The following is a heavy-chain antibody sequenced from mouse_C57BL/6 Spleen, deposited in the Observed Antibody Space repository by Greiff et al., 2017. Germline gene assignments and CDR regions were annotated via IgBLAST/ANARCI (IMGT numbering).Heavy chain of an antibody. D-gene: IGHD1-1*01. J-gene: IGHJ2*01. CDR1: GFTFSSYG. CDR2: ISSGGSYT. CDR3: ARIYYYGSSPYYFDY. V-gene: IGHV5-6*02. Sequence: EVKLVESGGDLVKPGGSLKLSCAASGFTFSSYGMSWVRQTPDKRLEWVATISSGGSYTYYPDSAKGRFTISRDNAKNTLYLQMSSLKSEDTAMYYCARIYYYGSSPYYFDYWGQGTTLTVSS.